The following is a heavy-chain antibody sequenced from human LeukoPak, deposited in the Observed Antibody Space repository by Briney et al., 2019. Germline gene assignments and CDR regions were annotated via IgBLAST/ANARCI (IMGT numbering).Heavy chain of an antibody. D-gene: IGHD3-10*01. CDR1: GFTFTTYW. V-gene: IGHV3-7*01. J-gene: IGHJ5*02. CDR3: ARPLLYYYGSETYFWFDL. CDR2: IKQDGSEK. Sequence: GGSLRLSCAASGFTFTTYWMGWVRQAPGKGLEWVASIKQDGSEKYYVDSVKGRFTISRDSAENTVYLQMKSLKGEDTAFYYCARPLLYYYGSETYFWFDLWGQGTLVTVSS.